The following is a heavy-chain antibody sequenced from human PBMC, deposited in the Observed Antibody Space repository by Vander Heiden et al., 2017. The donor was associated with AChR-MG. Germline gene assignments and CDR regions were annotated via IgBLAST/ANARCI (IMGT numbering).Heavy chain of an antibody. V-gene: IGHV4-39*01. Sequence: QLQLQESGPGLVKPSETLSLTCTVSGGSISSSSYYWGWIRQPPGKGLEWSGSIYYSGSTYYNPSLKSRVTISVDTSKNQFSLKLSSVTAADTAVYYCARQEMGLRLGELSLGYFDYWGQGTLVTVSS. CDR1: GGSISSSSYY. J-gene: IGHJ4*02. CDR2: IYYSGST. CDR3: ARQEMGLRLGELSLGYFDY. D-gene: IGHD3-16*02.